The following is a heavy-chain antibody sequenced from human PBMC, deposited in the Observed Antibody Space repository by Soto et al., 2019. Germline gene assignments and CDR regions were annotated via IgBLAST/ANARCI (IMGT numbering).Heavy chain of an antibody. Sequence: EVQLVESGGGLVKPGGSLRLSCAASGFTFSSYSMNWVRQAPGKGLEWVSSISSSSSYIYYADSVKGRFTISRDNAKNSLYLQMNSLRAEDTAVYYCARGDSENCSGGSCYPNLDYYFDYWGQGTLVTVSS. J-gene: IGHJ4*02. V-gene: IGHV3-21*01. CDR1: GFTFSSYS. CDR2: ISSSSSYI. CDR3: ARGDSENCSGGSCYPNLDYYFDY. D-gene: IGHD2-15*01.